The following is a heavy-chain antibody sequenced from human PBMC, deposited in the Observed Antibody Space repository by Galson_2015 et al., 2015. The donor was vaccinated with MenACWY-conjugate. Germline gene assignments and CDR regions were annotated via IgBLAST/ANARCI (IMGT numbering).Heavy chain of an antibody. V-gene: IGHV3-30*02. CDR3: TRDHYGDFDEYFQV. CDR1: GFTFSSYA. D-gene: IGHD4-17*01. CDR2: IRYDGSKK. Sequence: SLRLSCAASGFTFSSYAMHWVRQAPGKGLEWVAFIRYDGSKKKYAEPVKGRFTISRDQSKNTLSLQMNSLRPEDTAVYYCTRDHYGDFDEYFQVRGQGTRVTVSS. J-gene: IGHJ1*01.